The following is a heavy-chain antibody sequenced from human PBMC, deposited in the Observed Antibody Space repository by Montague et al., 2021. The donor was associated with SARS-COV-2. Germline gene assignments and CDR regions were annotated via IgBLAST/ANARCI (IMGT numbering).Heavy chain of an antibody. V-gene: IGHV3-30*04. Sequence: SLRLSCAASGFTFSSYAMHWVRQAPGKGLEWVAVISYDGSNKYYADSVKGRFTISRDNSKNTLYLQMNSLRAEDTAVYYCARGRGGGYYYGMDVWGQGTTVTVSS. D-gene: IGHD4-23*01. CDR1: GFTFSSYA. J-gene: IGHJ6*02. CDR3: ARGRGGGYYYGMDV. CDR2: ISYDGSNK.